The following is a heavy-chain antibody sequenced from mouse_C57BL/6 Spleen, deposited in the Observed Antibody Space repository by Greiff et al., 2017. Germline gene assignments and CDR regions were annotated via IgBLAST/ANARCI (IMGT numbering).Heavy chain of an antibody. CDR3: AGFHDGYYVFDY. CDR1: GYTFTSYG. CDR2: IYPRSGNT. D-gene: IGHD2-3*01. V-gene: IGHV1-81*01. Sequence: VQLQQSGAELARPGASVKLSCKASGYTFTSYGISWVKQRTGQGLEWIGEIYPRSGNTYYNEKFKGKATLTAAKSSSTAYMELRSLTSEDYAVEICAGFHDGYYVFDYWGQGTTLTVSS. J-gene: IGHJ2*01.